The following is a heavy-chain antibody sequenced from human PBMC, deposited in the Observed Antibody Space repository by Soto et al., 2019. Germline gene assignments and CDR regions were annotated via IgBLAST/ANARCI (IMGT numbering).Heavy chain of an antibody. CDR3: ARDEKGYSYGYNWFDP. V-gene: IGHV1-46*01. CDR1: GYTFTSYY. J-gene: IGHJ5*02. CDR2: INPSGGST. D-gene: IGHD5-18*01. Sequence: QVQLVQSGAEVKKPGASVKVSCKASGYTFTSYYMHWVRQAPGQGLEWMGIINPSGGSTSYAQKFQGRVTMTRDTSTSTVYMELSSLRSEDTAVYYCARDEKGYSYGYNWFDPWGQGTLVTVSS.